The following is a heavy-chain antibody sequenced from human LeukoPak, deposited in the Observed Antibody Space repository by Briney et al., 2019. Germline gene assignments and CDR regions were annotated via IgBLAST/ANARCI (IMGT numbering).Heavy chain of an antibody. D-gene: IGHD5-12*01. V-gene: IGHV4-59*01. CDR2: IYYSGST. CDR1: GGSISSYY. Sequence: SETLSLTCTVSGGSISSYYWSWIRQPPGKGLEWIGYIYYSGSTNYNPSLKSRVTISVDTSKNQFSLKLNSVTAADTAVYYCARGSGNSGYDPFDYWGQGTLVTVSS. CDR3: ARGSGNSGYDPFDY. J-gene: IGHJ4*02.